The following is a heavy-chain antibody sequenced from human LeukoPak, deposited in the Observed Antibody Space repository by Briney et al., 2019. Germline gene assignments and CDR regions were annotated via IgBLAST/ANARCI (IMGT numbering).Heavy chain of an antibody. CDR1: GGSFSGYY. J-gene: IGHJ3*02. D-gene: IGHD2-15*01. V-gene: IGHV4-34*01. Sequence: KPSETLSLTCAVYGGSFSGYYWSWIRQPPGKGLEWIGEINHSGSTNYNPSLKSRVTISVDTSKNQFSLKLSSVTAADTAVYYCARAADWNCSGGSCYGVGAFDIWGQGTMVTVSS. CDR3: ARAADWNCSGGSCYGVGAFDI. CDR2: INHSGST.